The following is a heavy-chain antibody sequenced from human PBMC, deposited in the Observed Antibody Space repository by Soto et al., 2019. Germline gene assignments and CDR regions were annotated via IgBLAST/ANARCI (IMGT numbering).Heavy chain of an antibody. V-gene: IGHV3-21*01. CDR3: ARVYGDYGYYYYYGMDV. Sequence: EVQLVESGGGLVKPGGSLRLSCAASGFTFSSYSMNWVRQAPGKGLEWVSAISSSSSYIYYEDSVKGRITISRDNAKNSLYLQMNSLRAEDTAVYYCARVYGDYGYYYYYGMDVWGQGTTVTVSS. D-gene: IGHD4-17*01. CDR2: ISSSSSYI. CDR1: GFTFSSYS. J-gene: IGHJ6*02.